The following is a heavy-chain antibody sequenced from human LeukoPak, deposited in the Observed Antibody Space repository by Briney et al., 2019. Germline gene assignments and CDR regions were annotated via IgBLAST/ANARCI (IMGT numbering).Heavy chain of an antibody. CDR3: ARATNGASDY. J-gene: IGHJ4*02. V-gene: IGHV4-30-2*01. CDR2: IYHSGST. Sequence: SQTLSLTCAVSGGSISSGGYSWSWIRQPPGTGLEWIGYIYHSGSTYYNPSLKSRVTISVDRSKNQFSLKLSSVTAADTAVYYCARATNGASDYWGQGTLVTVSS. D-gene: IGHD1-14*01. CDR1: GGSISSGGYS.